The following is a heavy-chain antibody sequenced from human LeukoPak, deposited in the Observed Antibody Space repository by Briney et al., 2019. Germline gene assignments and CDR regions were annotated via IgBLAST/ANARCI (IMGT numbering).Heavy chain of an antibody. V-gene: IGHV1-2*02. J-gene: IGHJ4*02. CDR2: IDPNSGVT. D-gene: IGHD2-15*01. Sequence: ASVKVSCKASGYTFTGYYMHWVRQAPGQGLEWMGWIDPNSGVTNYAQRFQARVTMTRDTSISTAYMELSSLRSDDTAVYYCASGGFKLDYWGQGTLVTASS. CDR3: ASGGFKLDY. CDR1: GYTFTGYY.